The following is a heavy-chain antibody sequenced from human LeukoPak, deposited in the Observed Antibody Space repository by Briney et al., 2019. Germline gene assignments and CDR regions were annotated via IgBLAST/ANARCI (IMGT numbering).Heavy chain of an antibody. CDR1: GGSFSGYY. J-gene: IGHJ6*03. V-gene: IGHV4-34*01. D-gene: IGHD2-2*01. CDR3: ARVVPAANYYYYMDV. Sequence: SETLSLTCAVYGGSFSGYYWSWLRQPPGKGLEWIGEINHSGSTNYNPSLKSRVTISVDTSKNQFSLKLSSVTAADTAVYYCARVVPAANYYYYMDVWGKGTTVTISS. CDR2: INHSGST.